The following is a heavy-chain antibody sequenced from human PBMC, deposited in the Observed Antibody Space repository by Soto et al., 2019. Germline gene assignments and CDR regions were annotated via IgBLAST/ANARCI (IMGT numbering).Heavy chain of an antibody. V-gene: IGHV3-13*01. J-gene: IGHJ6*02. CDR2: IGTTGDT. CDR3: ARKTYGIDV. CDR1: GFTFSRYD. Sequence: GESLKISCAASGFTFSRYDMHWVRQATDKGLEWVAGIGTTGDTHYSDSVKGRFTISRENAKNSLYLQMNSLRAGDTAVYYCARKTYGIDVWGQGTTVTVSS.